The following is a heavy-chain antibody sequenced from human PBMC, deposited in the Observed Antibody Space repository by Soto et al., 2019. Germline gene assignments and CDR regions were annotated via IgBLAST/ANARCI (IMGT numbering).Heavy chain of an antibody. Sequence: SVKVSCKASGGTFSSYAISWVRQAPGQGLEWMGGIIPIFGTANYAQKFQGRVTITADESTSTAYMELSSLRSEDTAVYYCARDGRGDRRYYYYYGMDVWGQGTTVTVSS. CDR1: GGTFSSYA. J-gene: IGHJ6*02. CDR2: IIPIFGTA. CDR3: ARDGRGDRRYYYYYGMDV. D-gene: IGHD4-17*01. V-gene: IGHV1-69*13.